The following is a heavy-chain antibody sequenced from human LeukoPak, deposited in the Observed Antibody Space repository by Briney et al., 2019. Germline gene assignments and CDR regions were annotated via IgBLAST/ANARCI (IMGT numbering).Heavy chain of an antibody. Sequence: GGSLRLSCAASGFTFSDYYMSWIRRAPGKGLEWVSYISSSSSYTNYADSVKGRFTISRDNAKNSLYLQMNSLRAEDTAVYYCARDVPLGYCSSTSCYGWFDPWGQGTLVTVSS. J-gene: IGHJ5*02. D-gene: IGHD2-2*01. CDR1: GFTFSDYY. V-gene: IGHV3-11*06. CDR2: ISSSSSYT. CDR3: ARDVPLGYCSSTSCYGWFDP.